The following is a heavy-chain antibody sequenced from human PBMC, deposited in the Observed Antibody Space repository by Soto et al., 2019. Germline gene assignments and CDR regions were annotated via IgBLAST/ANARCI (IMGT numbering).Heavy chain of an antibody. D-gene: IGHD6-13*01. Sequence: EVQLVESGGGLVQPGGSLRLSCAASGFTFSSYSMNWVRQAPGKGLEWVSYISSSSSTIDYADSVKGRFTISRDNAKNSLYLQINAHRAADTAVHCCPRASAGTFDYWGQVTLVTVSS. CDR3: PRASAGTFDY. J-gene: IGHJ4*02. CDR2: ISSSSSTI. V-gene: IGHV3-48*01. CDR1: GFTFSSYS.